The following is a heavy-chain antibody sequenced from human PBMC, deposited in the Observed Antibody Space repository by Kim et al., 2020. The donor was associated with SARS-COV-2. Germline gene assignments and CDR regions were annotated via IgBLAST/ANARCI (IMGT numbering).Heavy chain of an antibody. Sequence: VKGRFTISRDNSKNTLYLQMNSLRAEDTAVYYCARALYYDFWSGYNALDYWGQGTLVTVSS. J-gene: IGHJ4*02. V-gene: IGHV3-30*07. CDR3: ARALYYDFWSGYNALDY. D-gene: IGHD3-3*01.